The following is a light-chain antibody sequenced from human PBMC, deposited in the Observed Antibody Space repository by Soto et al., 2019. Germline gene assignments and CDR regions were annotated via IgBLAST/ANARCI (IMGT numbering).Light chain of an antibody. CDR2: DAS. V-gene: IGKV1-5*01. Sequence: IEMTQSPTTLPSSLGDRFTITCLASQSFRSWLACYQQHPGAAPKLLIFDASRLESGVPSMFGGSAPGTEFDISISWLHSYCSATSIYQEYDDYPLTFGGGTKVDIK. CDR1: QSFRSW. CDR3: QEYDDYPLT. J-gene: IGKJ4*01.